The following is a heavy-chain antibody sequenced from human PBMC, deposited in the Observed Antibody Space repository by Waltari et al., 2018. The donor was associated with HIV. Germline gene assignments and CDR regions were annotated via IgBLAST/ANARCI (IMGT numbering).Heavy chain of an antibody. J-gene: IGHJ4*02. CDR3: ASLYCSGGSCYDY. D-gene: IGHD2-15*01. CDR2: IKQDGSEK. CDR1: GFPFCSYR. V-gene: IGHV3-7*01. Sequence: EVQLVESGGGLVQTGGSVRLSCAASGFPFCSYRMTWVRPAQGKGLEWVANIKQDGSEKYYADSVKGRFTSSRDNAKNSLYLQMNSLRAEDTAVYYCASLYCSGGSCYDYWGQGTLVTVSS.